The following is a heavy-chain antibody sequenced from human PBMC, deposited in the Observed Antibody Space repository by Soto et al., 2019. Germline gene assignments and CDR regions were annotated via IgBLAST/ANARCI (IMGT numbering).Heavy chain of an antibody. V-gene: IGHV4-34*01. CDR3: ARVGVVGQQLVLDY. Sequence: QVQLQEWGAGLLKPSETLSLTCAVSGGSVSGYYWSWIRQTPAKGLEWIGEMNDSRSSNYNPSLTPRVAMSIDTSANRISLNLKSVTAADTAVYFCARVGVVGQQLVLDYWCQGTLVSVSS. CDR2: MNDSRSS. D-gene: IGHD6-13*01. CDR1: GGSVSGYY. J-gene: IGHJ4*02.